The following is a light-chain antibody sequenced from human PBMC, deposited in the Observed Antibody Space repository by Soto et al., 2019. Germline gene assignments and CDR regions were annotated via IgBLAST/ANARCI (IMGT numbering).Light chain of an antibody. V-gene: IGLV2-14*03. CDR1: SSNVGAYNY. Sequence: QSALTQPASVSGSPGQSITISCTGTSSNVGAYNYVSWYQHHPGTVPKPLIYDVTNRPSGVSYRFSGSKSGNTASLTISGLHAEDEADYYCSSKRDSSTLFVFGTGTKVTVL. J-gene: IGLJ1*01. CDR3: SSKRDSSTLFV. CDR2: DVT.